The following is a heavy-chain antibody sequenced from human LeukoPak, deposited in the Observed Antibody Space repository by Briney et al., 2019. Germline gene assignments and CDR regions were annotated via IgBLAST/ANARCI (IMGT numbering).Heavy chain of an antibody. CDR1: GGSISSSSYY. D-gene: IGHD5-24*01. CDR2: IYYSGST. CDR3: AGREMATTNFDY. V-gene: IGHV4-39*01. Sequence: SSETLSLTCTVSGGSISSSSYYWGWIRQPPGKGLEWIGSIYYSGSTYYNPSLKSRVTISVDTSKNQFSLKLSSVTAADTAVYYCAGREMATTNFDYWGQGTLVTVSS. J-gene: IGHJ4*02.